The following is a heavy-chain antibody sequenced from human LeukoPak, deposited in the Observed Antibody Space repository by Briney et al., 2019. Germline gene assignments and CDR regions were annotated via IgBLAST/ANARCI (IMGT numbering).Heavy chain of an antibody. J-gene: IGHJ4*02. CDR3: AREELVYYFDY. D-gene: IGHD1-1*01. CDR2: ISYDGSNK. V-gene: IGHV3-30-3*01. Sequence: SCKASGGTFSSYAMHWVRQAPGKGLEWVAVISYDGSNKYYADSVKGRFTISRDNSKNTLYLQMNSLRAEDTAVYYCAREELVYYFDYWGQGTLVTVSS. CDR1: GGTFSSYA.